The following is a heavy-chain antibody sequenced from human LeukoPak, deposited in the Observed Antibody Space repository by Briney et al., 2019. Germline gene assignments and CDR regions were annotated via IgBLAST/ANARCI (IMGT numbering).Heavy chain of an antibody. CDR2: INHSGST. D-gene: IGHD6-13*01. CDR1: GESFSVYY. J-gene: IGHJ5*02. V-gene: IGHV4-34*01. Sequence: PSETLSLTCAVYGESFSVYYWSWLRQPPGKGREWLGEINHSGSTNYNPSLKSRVTISVDTSKNQFSLKVSSVTAADTAVYYCARAGGYSSSNWFDPWGQGTLVTVSS. CDR3: ARAGGYSSSNWFDP.